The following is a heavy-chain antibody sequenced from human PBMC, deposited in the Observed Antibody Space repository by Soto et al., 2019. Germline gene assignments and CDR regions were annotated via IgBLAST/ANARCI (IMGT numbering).Heavy chain of an antibody. D-gene: IGHD2-15*01. J-gene: IGHJ5*02. Sequence: EVQLVESGGGLVQPGWSLRLSCAVSGFTFNNNWMHWVRQAPGKGLVWVSHINTDGSSTRYEDSVKGRFTISRDNARNTLYLQMNSLRVEDTAVYYCCSGGNRNNWFDPWGQGTLVTVSS. CDR1: GFTFNNNW. CDR2: INTDGSST. CDR3: CSGGNRNNWFDP. V-gene: IGHV3-74*01.